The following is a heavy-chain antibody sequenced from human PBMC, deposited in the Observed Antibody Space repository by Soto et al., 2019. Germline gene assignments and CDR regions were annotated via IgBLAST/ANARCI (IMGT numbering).Heavy chain of an antibody. J-gene: IGHJ4*02. Sequence: QVQLVESGGGVVQPGRSLRLSCAASGFTFSGYAMHWVRQAPGKGLEWVAVISYDGSKTYHGDSVKGRFTISRDNSKNTLYLQMNSLRAEDTAVYYCATENKNWELLYWGQGTLVTVSS. CDR3: ATENKNWELLY. D-gene: IGHD1-26*01. CDR2: ISYDGSKT. V-gene: IGHV3-30-3*01. CDR1: GFTFSGYA.